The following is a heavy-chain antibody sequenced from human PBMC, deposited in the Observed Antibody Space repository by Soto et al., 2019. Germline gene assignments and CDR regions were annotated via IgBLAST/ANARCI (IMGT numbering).Heavy chain of an antibody. Sequence: QVTLKESGPVLVKPTETLTLTCTVSGFSLSNARMGVSWIRQPPGKALEWLAHIFSNDEKSYSTSLKSRLTISKDTSKSQVVLTMTNMDPVDTATYYCARIQPAYCGGDCYSPWWFDPWGQGTLVTVSS. D-gene: IGHD2-21*02. J-gene: IGHJ5*02. V-gene: IGHV2-26*01. CDR1: GFSLSNARMG. CDR2: IFSNDEK. CDR3: ARIQPAYCGGDCYSPWWFDP.